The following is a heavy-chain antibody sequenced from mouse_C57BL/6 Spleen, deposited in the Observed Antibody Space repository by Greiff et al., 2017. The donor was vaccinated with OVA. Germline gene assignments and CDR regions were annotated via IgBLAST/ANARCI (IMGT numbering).Heavy chain of an antibody. V-gene: IGHV1-78*01. D-gene: IGHD1-1*01. CDR2: IYPRDGST. J-gene: IGHJ2*01. Sequence: VQLQQSDAELVKPGASVKISCKVSGYTFTDHTIHWMKQRPEQGLEWIGYIYPRDGSTKYNEKFKGKATLTADKSSSTAYMQLNSLTSADSAGYFCARKDYYGRSDGYFDYWGQGTTLTVSS. CDR3: ARKDYYGRSDGYFDY. CDR1: GYTFTDHT.